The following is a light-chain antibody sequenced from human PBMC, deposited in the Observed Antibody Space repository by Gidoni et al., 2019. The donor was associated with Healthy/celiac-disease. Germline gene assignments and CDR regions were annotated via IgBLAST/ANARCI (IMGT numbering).Light chain of an antibody. Sequence: DIKTTQSPSSLSASVGDRVTITCRASQSISSYLNWYQPKPGKAPKLLIYAASSLQSGVPSRFSGSGSGTDFTLTISSLQPEDFATYYCQQSYSTPYTFGQXTKLEIK. CDR1: QSISSY. J-gene: IGKJ2*01. CDR3: QQSYSTPYT. CDR2: AAS. V-gene: IGKV1-39*01.